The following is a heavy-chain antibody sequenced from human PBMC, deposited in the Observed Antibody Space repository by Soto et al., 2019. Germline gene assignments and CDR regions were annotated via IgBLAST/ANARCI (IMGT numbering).Heavy chain of an antibody. CDR2: IYHSGST. CDR1: GYSISSGYY. CDR3: ARVVGYCSSTSCHPYYYYFGMDV. Sequence: LSLTCAVSGYSISSGYYWGWIRQPPGKGLEWIGSIYHSGSTYYNPSLKSRVTISVDTSKNQFSLKLSSVTAADTAVYYCARVVGYCSSTSCHPYYYYFGMDVWGQGTTVTVSS. D-gene: IGHD2-2*01. V-gene: IGHV4-38-2*01. J-gene: IGHJ6*02.